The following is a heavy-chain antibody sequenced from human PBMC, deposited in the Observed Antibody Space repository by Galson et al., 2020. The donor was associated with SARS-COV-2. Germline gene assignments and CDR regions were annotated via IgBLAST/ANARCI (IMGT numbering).Heavy chain of an antibody. V-gene: IGHV4-31*03. CDR1: GGSISSGGYY. Sequence: SQTLSLPCTVSGGSISSGGYYWSWIRQQPGKGLEWIGYIYYSGSTYYNPSLKSRVTISVDTSKNQFSLKLSSVTAADTAVYYCARAHYDSSGYGGFDYWGQGTLVTVSS. D-gene: IGHD3-22*01. CDR2: IYYSGST. J-gene: IGHJ4*02. CDR3: ARAHYDSSGYGGFDY.